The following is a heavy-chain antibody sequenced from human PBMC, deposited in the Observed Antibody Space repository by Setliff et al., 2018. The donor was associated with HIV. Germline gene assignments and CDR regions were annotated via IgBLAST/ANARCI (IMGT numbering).Heavy chain of an antibody. CDR1: GFTFRDSA. CDR3: AKDHAGGGYHDILPPS. J-gene: IGHJ3*01. D-gene: IGHD3-9*01. V-gene: IGHV3-23*01. CDR2: VSGSGATT. Sequence: GESLKISCVASGFTFRDSAVSWIRQAPGKGPQWVSAVSGSGATTYYAASVKGRFTISRDNLKSMVYLQMSSLRAEDTAIYYCAKDHAGGGYHDILPPSWGQGTMVTVSS.